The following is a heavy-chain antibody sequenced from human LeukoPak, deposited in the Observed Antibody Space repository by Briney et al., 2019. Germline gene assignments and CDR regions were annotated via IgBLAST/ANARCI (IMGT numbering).Heavy chain of an antibody. V-gene: IGHV1-2*02. D-gene: IGHD3-10*01. CDR3: AKTRVGIRGVYPTGAFDI. Sequence: ASVQVSCKASGYPFSGYYMHWVRQAPGQGLEWMGWIYPHSGGTDYAQKFQGRATMTRDTSISTAYMELSRLRSDDTAVYYCAKTRVGIRGVYPTGAFDIWGQGTMVTVSS. J-gene: IGHJ3*02. CDR1: GYPFSGYY. CDR2: IYPHSGGT.